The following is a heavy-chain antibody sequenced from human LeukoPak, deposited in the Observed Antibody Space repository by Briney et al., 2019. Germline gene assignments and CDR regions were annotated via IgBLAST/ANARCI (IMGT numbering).Heavy chain of an antibody. J-gene: IGHJ6*02. CDR3: ARDIVVVPAALGRGDYYYYGMDA. CDR1: GFTFSSHW. D-gene: IGHD2-2*01. Sequence: GGSLRLSCAASGFTFSSHWMSWVRQAPGKGLEWVANIMQDGSEKHYVDPVKGRFTISRDNAKNSLYLQMNNLRADDTAVYYCARDIVVVPAALGRGDYYYYGMDAWGQGTTVTVSS. V-gene: IGHV3-7*01. CDR2: IMQDGSEK.